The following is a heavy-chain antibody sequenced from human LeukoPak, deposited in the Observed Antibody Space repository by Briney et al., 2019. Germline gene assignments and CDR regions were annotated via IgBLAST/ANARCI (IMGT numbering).Heavy chain of an antibody. V-gene: IGHV3-30*03. D-gene: IGHD3-10*01. CDR2: ISYDGSNK. CDR1: GFTFSSYG. J-gene: IGHJ4*02. CDR3: ARGSLITMVRGAIDY. Sequence: GGSLRLSCAASGFTFSSYGMHWVRQAPGKGLEWVAVISYDGSNKYYADSVKGRFTISRDNSKNTLYLQMNSLRAEDTALYHCARGSLITMVRGAIDYWGQGTLVTVSS.